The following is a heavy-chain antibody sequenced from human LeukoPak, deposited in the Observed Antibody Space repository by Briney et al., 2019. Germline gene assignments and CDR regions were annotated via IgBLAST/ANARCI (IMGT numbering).Heavy chain of an antibody. CDR1: GFTFSSYW. J-gene: IGHJ4*02. CDR3: ARESASGWYYPSDY. D-gene: IGHD6-13*01. Sequence: GGSLRLSCAASGFTFSSYWMSWVRQAPGKGLEWVANIKQDGSEKYYVDSVKGRFTISRDNAKNSLYLQMNSLRAEDTAVYYCARESASGWYYPSDYWGQGILVTVSS. CDR2: IKQDGSEK. V-gene: IGHV3-7*01.